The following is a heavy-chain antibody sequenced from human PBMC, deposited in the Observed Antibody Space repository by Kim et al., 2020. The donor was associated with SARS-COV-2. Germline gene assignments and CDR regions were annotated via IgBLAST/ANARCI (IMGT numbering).Heavy chain of an antibody. CDR1: GYTFTSYA. Sequence: ASVKVSCKASGYTFTSYAMHWVRQAPGQRLEWMGWINAGNGNTKYSQKFQGRVTITRDTSASTAYMELSSLRSEDTAVYYCARGVIVVPATYTYGMDVWGQGTTVTVSS. D-gene: IGHD2-2*01. J-gene: IGHJ6*02. CDR3: ARGVIVVPATYTYGMDV. CDR2: INAGNGNT. V-gene: IGHV1-3*01.